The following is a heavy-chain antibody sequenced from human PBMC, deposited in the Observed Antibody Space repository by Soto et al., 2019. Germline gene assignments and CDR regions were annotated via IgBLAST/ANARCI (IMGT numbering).Heavy chain of an antibody. CDR3: ARFESYYDFWSGYYSGARYYYGMDV. Sequence: GESLKISCQASGYSFSNFWIGWVRQMPGKGLEWMGIIYPGDSDTRYSPSFQGQVTISADKSISTAYLQWSSLKASDTAMYYCARFESYYDFWSGYYSGARYYYGMDVWGQGTTVTVSS. V-gene: IGHV5-51*01. D-gene: IGHD3-3*01. J-gene: IGHJ6*02. CDR2: IYPGDSDT. CDR1: GYSFSNFW.